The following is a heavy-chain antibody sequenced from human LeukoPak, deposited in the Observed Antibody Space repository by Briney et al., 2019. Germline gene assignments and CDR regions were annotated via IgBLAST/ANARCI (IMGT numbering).Heavy chain of an antibody. CDR3: ARHSYYNF. V-gene: IGHV4-39*01. J-gene: IGHJ4*02. CDR1: GGSISSNSYY. CDR2: IYYSGSI. D-gene: IGHD3-3*01. Sequence: TSETLSLTCTVSGGSISSNSYYWGWIRQPPGKGLEWIGTIYYSGSIYYNPSLKSRVTISVDTSKNQFSLKLSSVTAADTAVYYCARHSYYNFWGQGTLVTVSS.